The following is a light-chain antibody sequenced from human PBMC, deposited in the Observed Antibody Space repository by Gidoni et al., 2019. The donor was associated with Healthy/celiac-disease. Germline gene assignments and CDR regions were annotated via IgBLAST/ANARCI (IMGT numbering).Light chain of an antibody. CDR2: KDS. CDR1: ALPKQY. Sequence: SSELTQPPSVSVSPGQTARITCSGDALPKQYADWYKQKPGQAPVLVIYKDSERPSGIPERFSGASSGTTVTLTISGVQAEDEADYYCQSADSSGTYVFGTGTKVTVL. V-gene: IGLV3-25*03. CDR3: QSADSSGTYV. J-gene: IGLJ1*01.